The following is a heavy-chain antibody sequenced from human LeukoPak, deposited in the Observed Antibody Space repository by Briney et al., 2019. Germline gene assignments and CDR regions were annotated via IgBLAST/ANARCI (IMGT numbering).Heavy chain of an antibody. D-gene: IGHD1-26*01. J-gene: IGHJ6*02. Sequence: SETLSLTCAGSVGPLSHYYWTWIRQTPGKGLERNGEVHACGSTNYDPSLKSRVTISVDTSKHHFSLNLTSVTAADTAVYYCASRIGRYLYYFGMDVWGQGTTVTVSS. CDR2: VHACGST. V-gene: IGHV4-34*01. CDR1: VGPLSHYY. CDR3: ASRIGRYLYYFGMDV.